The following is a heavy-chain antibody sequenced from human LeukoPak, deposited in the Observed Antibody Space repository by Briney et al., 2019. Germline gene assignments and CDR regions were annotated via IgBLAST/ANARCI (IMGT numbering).Heavy chain of an antibody. CDR3: ARDKRLTKRRGTVTILKNYYYMDV. Sequence: SGGSLRLSCVASGFTFSDYYISWIRQAPGKGLEWVSNIGSSGNTIYYADSVKGRSTISRDNAKNSLYLQMNSLSAEDTAVYFCARDKRLTKRRGTVTILKNYYYMDVWGKGTTVTVSS. CDR1: GFTFSDYY. CDR2: IGSSGNTI. D-gene: IGHD4-17*01. V-gene: IGHV3-11*04. J-gene: IGHJ6*03.